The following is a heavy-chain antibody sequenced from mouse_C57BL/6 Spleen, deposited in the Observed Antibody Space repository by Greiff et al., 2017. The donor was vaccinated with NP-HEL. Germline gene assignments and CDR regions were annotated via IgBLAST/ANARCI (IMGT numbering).Heavy chain of an antibody. Sequence: EVKLMESGPELVKPGASVKISCKASGYSFTDYNMNWVKQSNGKSLEWIGVINPNYGSTSYNQKFKGKATLTVDQSSSTAYMQLNSLTSEDSAVYYCAREGYDYDEELAYWGQGTLVTVSA. J-gene: IGHJ3*01. CDR3: AREGYDYDEELAY. D-gene: IGHD2-4*01. CDR1: GYSFTDYN. V-gene: IGHV1-39*01. CDR2: INPNYGST.